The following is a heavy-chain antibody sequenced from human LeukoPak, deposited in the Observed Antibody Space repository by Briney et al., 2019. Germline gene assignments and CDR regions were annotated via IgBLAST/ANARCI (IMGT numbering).Heavy chain of an antibody. CDR3: ARGYYYDSSGYYGPFDH. D-gene: IGHD3-22*01. Sequence: GSSVKVSCKASGGTFSSYAISWVRQAPGQGLEWMGGIIPIFGTANYAQKFQGRVTITTDESTSTAYMELSSLRSEDTAVYYCARGYYYDSSGYYGPFDHWGQGTLVTVSS. J-gene: IGHJ4*02. CDR2: IIPIFGTA. V-gene: IGHV1-69*05. CDR1: GGTFSSYA.